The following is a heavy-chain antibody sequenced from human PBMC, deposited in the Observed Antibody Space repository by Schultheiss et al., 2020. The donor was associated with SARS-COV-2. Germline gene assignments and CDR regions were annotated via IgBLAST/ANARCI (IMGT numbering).Heavy chain of an antibody. V-gene: IGHV3-30*18. Sequence: GESLKISCAASGFTFSSYGMHWVRQAPGKGLEWVAVISYDGSNKYYADSVKGRLTISRDNSKNTLYLQMNSLRAEDTAVYYCAKDGHVLLWFRELPHYGMDVWGQGTTVTVSS. CDR1: GFTFSSYG. J-gene: IGHJ6*02. CDR3: AKDGHVLLWFRELPHYGMDV. CDR2: ISYDGSNK. D-gene: IGHD3-10*01.